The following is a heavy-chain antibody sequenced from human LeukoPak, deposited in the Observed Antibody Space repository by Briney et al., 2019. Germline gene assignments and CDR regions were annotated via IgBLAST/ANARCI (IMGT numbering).Heavy chain of an antibody. CDR2: IYYSGST. J-gene: IGHJ5*02. V-gene: IGHV4-59*01. D-gene: IGHD3-3*01. Sequence: KPSETLSLTCTVSGGSISSYNWSWIRQPPGKGLEWIGYIYYSGSTNYNPSLKSRVTISVDTSNNQFSLKLSSVTAADTAVYYCARERTDYDFWSVRRWETSNWFDPWGQGTLVTVSS. CDR3: ARERTDYDFWSVRRWETSNWFDP. CDR1: GGSISSYN.